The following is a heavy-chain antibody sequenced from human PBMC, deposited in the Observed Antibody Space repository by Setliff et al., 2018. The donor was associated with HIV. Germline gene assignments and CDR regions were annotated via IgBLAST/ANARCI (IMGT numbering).Heavy chain of an antibody. CDR1: GYSISSGYF. J-gene: IGHJ4*02. CDR3: ARGIYSYGYLFDY. V-gene: IGHV4-38-2*01. D-gene: IGHD5-18*01. Sequence: SETLSLTCAVSGYSISSGYFWGWIRQPPGKGLEWIGNIYHSGSTYYNPSLKSRVTISVDTSKNQFSLKLSSVTAADTAVYYCARGIYSYGYLFDYWGQGTLVTVSS. CDR2: IYHSGST.